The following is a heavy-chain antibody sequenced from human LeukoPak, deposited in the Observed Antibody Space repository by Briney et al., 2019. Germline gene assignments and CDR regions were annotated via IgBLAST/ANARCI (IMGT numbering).Heavy chain of an antibody. D-gene: IGHD3-3*01. J-gene: IGHJ4*02. CDR2: ISGSGGST. V-gene: IGHV3-23*01. CDR1: GFTFSSYA. Sequence: PGGSLRLSCAASGFTFSSYAMSWVRQAPGKGLEWVSAISGSGGSTYYADSVKGRFTISRDNSKNTLYLQMNSLRAEETAVYYCAKAGRRGTIEGYYFDYWGQGTLVTASS. CDR3: AKAGRRGTIEGYYFDY.